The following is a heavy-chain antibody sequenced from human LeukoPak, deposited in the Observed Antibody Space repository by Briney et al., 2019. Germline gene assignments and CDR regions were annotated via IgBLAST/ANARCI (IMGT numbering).Heavy chain of an antibody. J-gene: IGHJ4*02. CDR2: IYYSGNA. D-gene: IGHD5-12*01. Sequence: SQTLSLTCTVSGGSITSGGHYWSWIRQHPGKGLEWIGYIYYSGNAYYNPSRKSRVTISVDTSKNQFSLKVTSVTAADPAVYYCARSAESGYADFDYWGQGTLVTVSS. V-gene: IGHV4-31*03. CDR1: GGSITSGGHY. CDR3: ARSAESGYADFDY.